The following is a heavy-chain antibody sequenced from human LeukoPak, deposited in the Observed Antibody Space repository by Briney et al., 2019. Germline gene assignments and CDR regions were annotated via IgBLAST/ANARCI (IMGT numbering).Heavy chain of an antibody. CDR3: ARHGSYYTIVY. Sequence: PSETRSLTGTVSGGSISSSSYFWGWIRQPPGKGLEGIGSIYYMGSTYYNPSLKSRVTISVDTSKNQFSLKLSSLTAADTAVYYCARHGSYYTIVYWGQGTLVTVSS. CDR2: IYYMGST. J-gene: IGHJ4*02. D-gene: IGHD2-2*02. V-gene: IGHV4-39*01. CDR1: GGSISSSSYF.